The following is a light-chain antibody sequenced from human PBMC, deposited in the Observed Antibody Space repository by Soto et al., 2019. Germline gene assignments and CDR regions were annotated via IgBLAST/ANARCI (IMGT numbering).Light chain of an antibody. V-gene: IGKV3-20*01. J-gene: IGKJ1*01. CDR3: QQYGYSTET. CDR2: VAS. Sequence: EIVLTQSPCTLSLSPGERATLSCRASQSRSSTYLAWYQQKPGQAPRRLIYVASIRATGIPDRLSGSGSVTGFTLTISKLQPEYVAVDYCQQYGYSTETFGQGTKVYIK. CDR1: QSRSSTY.